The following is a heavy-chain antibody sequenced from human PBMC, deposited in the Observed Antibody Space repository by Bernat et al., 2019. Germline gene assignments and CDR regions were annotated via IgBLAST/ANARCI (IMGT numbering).Heavy chain of an antibody. D-gene: IGHD3-22*01. J-gene: IGHJ3*02. CDR2: VYSSGST. Sequence: QVQLQESGPGLVKPSETLSLTCTVSAGSISSNNYFWGWIREPPGKGLEWIGSVYSSGSTYYNPSLKGRVTISVDTSKNQFSLELSSVTAADTAVYYCATPWRAPYCYGSSGYCGWDAFESWGKGTMVTVSS. CDR1: AGSISSNNYF. V-gene: IGHV4-39*01. CDR3: ATPWRAPYCYGSSGYCGWDAFES.